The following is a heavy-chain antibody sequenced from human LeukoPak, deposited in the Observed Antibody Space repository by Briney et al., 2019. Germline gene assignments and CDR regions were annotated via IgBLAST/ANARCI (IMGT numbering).Heavy chain of an antibody. CDR1: GGSISSYY. V-gene: IGHV4-59*01. Sequence: PSETLSLTCTVSGGSISSYYWSWIRQPPGKGLEWIGYIYYSGSTNYNPSLKSRVTISVDTSKNQFSLKLSSVTAADTAVYYCAVCYPCIDTMIVDLEEEAFDIWGQGTMVTVSS. J-gene: IGHJ3*02. CDR2: IYYSGST. CDR3: AVCYPCIDTMIVDLEEEAFDI. D-gene: IGHD3-22*01.